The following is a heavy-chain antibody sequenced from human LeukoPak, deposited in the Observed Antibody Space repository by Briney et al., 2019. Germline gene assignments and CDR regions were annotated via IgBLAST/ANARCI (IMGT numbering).Heavy chain of an antibody. D-gene: IGHD3-22*01. V-gene: IGHV4-34*01. CDR1: GGSFSGYY. J-gene: IGHJ4*02. CDR3: ARVRSSGYYLNYFDY. Sequence: PSETLSLTCAVYGGSFSGYYWSWIRQPPGKGLEWIGEINHSGSTNYNPSLKSRVTISVDTSKNQFSPKLSSVTAADTAVYYCARVRSSGYYLNYFDYWGQGTLVTVSS. CDR2: INHSGST.